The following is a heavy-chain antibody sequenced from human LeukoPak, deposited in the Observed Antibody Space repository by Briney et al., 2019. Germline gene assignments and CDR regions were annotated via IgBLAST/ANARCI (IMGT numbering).Heavy chain of an antibody. Sequence: QTSETLSLTCTVSGGSISSYYWSWIRQPPGKGLEWIGYIYYSGSTNYNPSLKSRVTISVDTSKNQFSPKLSSVTAADTAVYYCAGQEYSSSSGYFDYWGQGTLVTVSS. CDR2: IYYSGST. CDR3: AGQEYSSSSGYFDY. CDR1: GGSISSYY. J-gene: IGHJ4*02. V-gene: IGHV4-59*01. D-gene: IGHD6-6*01.